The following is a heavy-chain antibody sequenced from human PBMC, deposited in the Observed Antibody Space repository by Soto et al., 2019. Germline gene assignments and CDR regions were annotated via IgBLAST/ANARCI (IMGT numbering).Heavy chain of an antibody. Sequence: EVQLVESGGGLVKPGGSLRLSCAASGFPLSNAWMSWVRQAPGKGLEWVGRIKSKTDGGTTDYAAPVKGRFTISRDDSKNSMFRRMSSRKTYDTAVYYWTTGEAYCGGDLYSRAFDIWGQGTMVTVSS. J-gene: IGHJ3*02. CDR2: IKSKTDGGTT. D-gene: IGHD2-21*02. CDR1: GFPLSNAW. V-gene: IGHV3-15*01. CDR3: TTGEAYCGGDLYSRAFDI.